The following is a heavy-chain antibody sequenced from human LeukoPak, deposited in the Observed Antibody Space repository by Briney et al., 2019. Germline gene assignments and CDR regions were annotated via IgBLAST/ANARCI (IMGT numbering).Heavy chain of an antibody. V-gene: IGHV1-2*02. D-gene: IGHD4-23*01. J-gene: IGHJ2*01. CDR1: GYTFTGYY. CDR2: INPDSGGT. Sequence: ASVKVSCKASGYTFTGYYMHWVRQAPGQGLEWMGWINPDSGGTNYAQKLHGRVTMTRDTSISTAYVERSRLGSDDTAVYYCARVIRWKGYFDLWGRGTLVTVSS. CDR3: ARVIRWKGYFDL.